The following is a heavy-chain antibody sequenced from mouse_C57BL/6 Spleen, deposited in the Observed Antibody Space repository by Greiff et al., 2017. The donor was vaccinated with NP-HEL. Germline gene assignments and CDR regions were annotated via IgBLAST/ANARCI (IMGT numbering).Heavy chain of an antibody. J-gene: IGHJ1*03. CDR2: INPSNGGT. Sequence: QVQLQQPGTELVKPGASVKLSCKASGYTFTSYWMHWVKQRPGQGLEWIGNINPSNGGTNYNEKFKSKATLTVDKSSSTAYMQLISLTSEDSAVYYCARGRKGDWYFDVWGTGTTVTVSS. V-gene: IGHV1-53*01. CDR3: ARGRKGDWYFDV. CDR1: GYTFTSYW.